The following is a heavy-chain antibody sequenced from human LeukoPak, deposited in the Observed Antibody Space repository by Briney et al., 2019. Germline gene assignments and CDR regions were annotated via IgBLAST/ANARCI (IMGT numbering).Heavy chain of an antibody. CDR2: IYTSGST. CDR3: ARGARFGSSWHFDY. D-gene: IGHD6-13*01. Sequence: SETLSLTCTVSGGSISSYYWSWIRQPAGKGLEWIGRIYTSGSTNYNPSLKSRVTMSVHTSKNQFSLELTSVTAADTAVYYCARGARFGSSWHFDYWGQGTLVTVSS. CDR1: GGSISSYY. J-gene: IGHJ4*02. V-gene: IGHV4-4*07.